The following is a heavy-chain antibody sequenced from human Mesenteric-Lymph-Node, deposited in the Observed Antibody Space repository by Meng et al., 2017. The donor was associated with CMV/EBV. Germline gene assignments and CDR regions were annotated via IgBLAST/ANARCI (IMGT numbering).Heavy chain of an antibody. V-gene: IGHV3-30*04. CDR2: ISYDGSKK. CDR1: GFTFSSYA. D-gene: IGHD3-3*01. CDR3: ARGSKHGLWSDYFDY. Sequence: SGFTFSSYAMQWVRQAPGKGLEWVAVISYDGSKKYYADSVKGRFTISRDNSENTLYLQMNSLRTEDTAVYYCARGSKHGLWSDYFDYWGRGSLVTVSS. J-gene: IGHJ4*02.